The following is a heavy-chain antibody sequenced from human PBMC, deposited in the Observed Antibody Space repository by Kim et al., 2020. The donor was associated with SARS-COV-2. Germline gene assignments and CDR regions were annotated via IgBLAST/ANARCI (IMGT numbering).Heavy chain of an antibody. Sequence: GSLRLSCAASGFTFSSYGMHWVRQAPGKGLEWVAVIWYDGSNKYYADSVKGRFTISRDNSKNTLYLQMNSLRAEDTAVYYCAREGGCSSTSCYDQGYYFDYWGQGTLVTVSS. CDR2: IWYDGSNK. D-gene: IGHD2-2*01. J-gene: IGHJ4*02. CDR1: GFTFSSYG. V-gene: IGHV3-33*01. CDR3: AREGGCSSTSCYDQGYYFDY.